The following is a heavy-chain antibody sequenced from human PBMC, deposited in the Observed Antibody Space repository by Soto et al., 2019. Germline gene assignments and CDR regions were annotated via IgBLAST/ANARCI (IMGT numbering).Heavy chain of an antibody. J-gene: IGHJ4*02. CDR2: ISYDGSYE. CDR1: GFRFSDYG. V-gene: IGHV3-30*03. Sequence: QVRLEESGGGVVQPGGSLRLSCAASGFRFSDYGMHWVRQAPGKGLEWVAVISYDGSYEYYADSVKGRFTISRDNSKNTVFLQMTSVREEDTAVFYCARGDKARDGSDLGGLGTLVTVSS. D-gene: IGHD5-12*01. CDR3: ARGDKARDGSDL.